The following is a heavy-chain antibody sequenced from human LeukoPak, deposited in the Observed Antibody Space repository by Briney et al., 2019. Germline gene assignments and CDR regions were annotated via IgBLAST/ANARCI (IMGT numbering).Heavy chain of an antibody. V-gene: IGHV3-23*01. D-gene: IGHD1-1*01. CDR1: GFTFSSYA. CDR2: ISGSGGST. J-gene: IGHJ4*02. CDR3: AKDPSVQLERPQGY. Sequence: QPGGSLRLSCAASGFTFSSYAMSWVRQAPGKGLEWVSAISGSGGSTYYADSVKGRFTISRDNSKNTLYLQMNSLRAEDTAVYYCAKDPSVQLERPQGYWGQGTLVTVCS.